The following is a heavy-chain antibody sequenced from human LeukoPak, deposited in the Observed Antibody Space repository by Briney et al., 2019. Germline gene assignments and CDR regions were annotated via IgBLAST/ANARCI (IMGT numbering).Heavy chain of an antibody. CDR2: IYYSGST. D-gene: IGHD2-21*01. J-gene: IGHJ2*01. Sequence: SESLSLTCTVSGDPINSYYWSWIRQPPGKGLEWIGHIYYSGSTNYNPSLKSRVTISIDTSKNQFSLKLSSVTAADTAVYYCARTAYARFFDLWGRGTLVTVSS. CDR3: ARTAYARFFDL. CDR1: GDPINSYY. V-gene: IGHV4-59*01.